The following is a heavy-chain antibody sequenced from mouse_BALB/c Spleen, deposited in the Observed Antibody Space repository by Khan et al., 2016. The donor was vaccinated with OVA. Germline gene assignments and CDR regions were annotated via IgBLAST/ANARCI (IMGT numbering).Heavy chain of an antibody. Sequence: QVQLKEPGPFLVAPSQILSITCTVSGFSLTNFGVHWVRQPPGKGLEWLVVIWSDGSTTYNSALKSSLSISKDNSKSQVFLKMNSLQTDDTAMYYSARHRFGCFGSWGAGNTVTVSS. J-gene: IGHJ1*01. V-gene: IGHV2-6-2*01. CDR2: IWSDGST. CDR1: GFSLTNFG. CDR3: ARHRFGCFGS.